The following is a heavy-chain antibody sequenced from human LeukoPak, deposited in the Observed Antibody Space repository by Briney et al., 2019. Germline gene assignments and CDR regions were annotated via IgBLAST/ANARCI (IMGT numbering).Heavy chain of an antibody. J-gene: IGHJ4*02. CDR1: GFTFGDYA. CDR2: IRSKAYGGTT. Sequence: GGSLRLSFTASGFTFGDYAMSWVRQAPGKGLEWVGFIRSKAYGGTTEYAASVKGRFTISRDDSKSIAYLQMNSLKTEDTAVYYCTRGLSDCGGDCYIFDYWGQGTLVTVSS. CDR3: TRGLSDCGGDCYIFDY. V-gene: IGHV3-49*04. D-gene: IGHD2-21*01.